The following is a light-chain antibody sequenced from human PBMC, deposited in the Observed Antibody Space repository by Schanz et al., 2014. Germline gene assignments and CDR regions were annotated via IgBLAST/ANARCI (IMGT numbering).Light chain of an antibody. CDR3: MQALETPRT. CDR1: QGLLHSDGYNY. V-gene: IGKV2-28*01. J-gene: IGKJ1*01. CDR2: LGS. Sequence: DIVMTQSPLSLPVPPGAPASISCRSSQGLLHSDGYNYLDWYLQKPGQSPQLLIFLGSNRASGGPDRFSGSGSGTDFTLNISRVEAEDVGVYYCMQALETPRTFGQGTKVELK.